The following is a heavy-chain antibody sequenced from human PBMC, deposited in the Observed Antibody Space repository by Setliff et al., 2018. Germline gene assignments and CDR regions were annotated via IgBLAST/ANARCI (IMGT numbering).Heavy chain of an antibody. V-gene: IGHV4-38-2*01. CDR2: IYHNGNS. CDR1: GYSISSGYY. Sequence: SETLSLTCSVSGYSISSGYYWGWIRQPPGKGLEWIGSIYHNGNSYYNPSLKSRVTISVDTSKNQLSLKLNSVTAADTAVYYCARQVSWFDPWGQGTLVTVSS. J-gene: IGHJ5*02. CDR3: ARQVSWFDP.